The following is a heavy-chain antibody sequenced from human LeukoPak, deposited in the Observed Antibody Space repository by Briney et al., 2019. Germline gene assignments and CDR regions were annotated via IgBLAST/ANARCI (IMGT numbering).Heavy chain of an antibody. CDR3: ARVVVGVGATVRPPDY. V-gene: IGHV1-2*02. Sequence: GASVTVSCKASGYTFTGYYMHWVRQAPGQGLEWMGWINPNSGGTNYAQKFQGRVTMTRDTSISTAYMELSRLRSDDTAVYYCARVVVGVGATVRPPDYWGQGTLVTVSS. CDR1: GYTFTGYY. CDR2: INPNSGGT. J-gene: IGHJ4*02. D-gene: IGHD1-26*01.